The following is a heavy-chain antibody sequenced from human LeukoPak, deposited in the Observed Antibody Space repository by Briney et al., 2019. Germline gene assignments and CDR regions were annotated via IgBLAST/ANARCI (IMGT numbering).Heavy chain of an antibody. V-gene: IGHV1-69*06. CDR3: ARLSSPYYDFWSDEPLDY. Sequence: GASVKVSCKASGGTFRSYAISWGRQAPGQGPEWMGGIIPIFGTANYAQKFQGRVTITADKSTSTAYMELSSLRSEDTAVYYCARLSSPYYDFWSDEPLDYWGQGTLVTVSS. J-gene: IGHJ4*02. CDR1: GGTFRSYA. CDR2: IIPIFGTA. D-gene: IGHD3-3*01.